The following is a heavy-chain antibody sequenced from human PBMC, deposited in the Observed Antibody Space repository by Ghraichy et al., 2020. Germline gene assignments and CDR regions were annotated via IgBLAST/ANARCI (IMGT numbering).Heavy chain of an antibody. Sequence: ESLNISCAVYGGSFSGYYWSWIRQPPGKGLEWIGEINHSGSTNYNPSLKSRVTISVDTSKNQFSLKLSSVTAADTAVYYCARGPGYYGSGRLGYYWGQGTLVTVSS. J-gene: IGHJ4*02. V-gene: IGHV4-34*01. CDR3: ARGPGYYGSGRLGYY. D-gene: IGHD3-10*01. CDR1: GGSFSGYY. CDR2: INHSGST.